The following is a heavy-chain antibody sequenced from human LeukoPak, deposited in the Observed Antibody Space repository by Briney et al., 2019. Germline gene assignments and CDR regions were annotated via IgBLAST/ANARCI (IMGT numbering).Heavy chain of an antibody. D-gene: IGHD3-10*01. CDR1: GFTFSSYA. V-gene: IGHV3-23*01. Sequence: GVLRLSCAVSGFTFSSYAMSWVRQAPGKGLEWVSTITTSGANTYYADSVKGRFTISRDSSKNTLFLQMNSLRAGDTAIYYCAKDDGTGTYFGHFDYWGQGTLVTVSS. J-gene: IGHJ4*02. CDR2: ITTSGANT. CDR3: AKDDGTGTYFGHFDY.